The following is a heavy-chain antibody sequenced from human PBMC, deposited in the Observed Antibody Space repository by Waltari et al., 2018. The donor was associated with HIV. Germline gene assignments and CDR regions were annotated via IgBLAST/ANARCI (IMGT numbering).Heavy chain of an antibody. V-gene: IGHV1-24*01. CDR2: FDPADGKT. CDR3: ATARQWLVDSGMDV. J-gene: IGHJ6*02. CDR1: GYLLTELS. D-gene: IGHD6-19*01. Sequence: QVQLVQSGAGGKRPGASVKVSSKVSGYLLTELSIHWVRQAPGKGLEWVGSFDPADGKTTYAQKFQGRVTMTEDTSTDTASMEVSSLRSEDTAVYYCATARQWLVDSGMDVWGQGTTVTVSS.